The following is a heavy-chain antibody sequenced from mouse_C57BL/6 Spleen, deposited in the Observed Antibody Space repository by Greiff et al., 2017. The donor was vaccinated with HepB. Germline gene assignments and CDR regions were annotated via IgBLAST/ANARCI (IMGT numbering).Heavy chain of an antibody. J-gene: IGHJ2*01. CDR2: IDPSDSYT. D-gene: IGHD1-1*01. CDR1: GYTFTSYW. Sequence: VQLQQPGAELVKPGASVKLSCKASGYTFTSYWMQWVKQRPGQGLEWIGEIDPSDSYTNYNQKFKGKATLTVDTSSSTAYMQLSSLTSEDSAVYYCARTTVVGENFDYWGQGTTLTVSS. CDR3: ARTTVVGENFDY. V-gene: IGHV1-50*01.